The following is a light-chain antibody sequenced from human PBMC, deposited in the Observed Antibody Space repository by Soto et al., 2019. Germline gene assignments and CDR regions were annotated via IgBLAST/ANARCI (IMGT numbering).Light chain of an antibody. CDR3: QQLNSYPLT. CDR2: AAS. CDR1: QGIASY. V-gene: IGKV1-9*01. Sequence: QLTQSPSSLSASVGDRVTITCRASQGIASYLAWYQQKPGQAPNLLIYAASTLQSGVPSRFSGSGSGTDFTLTISSLQPEDFATYYCQQLNSYPLTFGGGPKVEI. J-gene: IGKJ4*01.